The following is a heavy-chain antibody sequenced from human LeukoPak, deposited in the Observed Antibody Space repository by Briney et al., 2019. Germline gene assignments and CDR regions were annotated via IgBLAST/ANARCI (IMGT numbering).Heavy chain of an antibody. V-gene: IGHV3-53*01. CDR3: AKNVAASPFRYFDS. CDR1: GFTVSSNY. CDR2: IYSGGST. J-gene: IGHJ4*02. Sequence: GGSLRLSCAASGFTVSSNYMSWVRQAPGKGLEWVSVIYSGGSTYYADSVKGRFTISRDNSNNTLYLQMNSLRAEDTAIYYCAKNVAASPFRYFDSWGQGTLVTVSS. D-gene: IGHD6-13*01.